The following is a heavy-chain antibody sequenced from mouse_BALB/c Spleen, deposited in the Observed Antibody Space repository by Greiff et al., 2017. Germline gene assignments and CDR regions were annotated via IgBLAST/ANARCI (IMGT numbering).Heavy chain of an antibody. CDR1: GYTFTSYV. Sequence: VQLKQSGPELVKPGASVKMSCKASGYTFTSYVMHWVKQKPGQGLEWIGYINPYNDGTKYNEKFKGKATLTSDKSSSTAYMELSSLTSEDSAVYYCARSGYYGSSHYFDYWGQGTTLTVSS. D-gene: IGHD1-1*01. V-gene: IGHV1-14*01. CDR3: ARSGYYGSSHYFDY. CDR2: INPYNDGT. J-gene: IGHJ2*01.